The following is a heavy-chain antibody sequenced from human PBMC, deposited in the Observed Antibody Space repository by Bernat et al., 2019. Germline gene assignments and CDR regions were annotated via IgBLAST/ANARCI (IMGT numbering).Heavy chain of an antibody. Sequence: QLQLQESGPGLVKPSETLSLTCTVSGGSISSSSYYCGWIRQPPGKGLEWIGSIYYSGSTYYNPSLKSRVTISVDTSKNQFSLKLSSVTAADTAVYYCARRRSLGYGGVTDFDYWGQGTLVTVSS. V-gene: IGHV4-39*01. J-gene: IGHJ4*02. CDR1: GGSISSSSYY. CDR2: IYYSGST. CDR3: ARRRSLGYGGVTDFDY. D-gene: IGHD4-23*01.